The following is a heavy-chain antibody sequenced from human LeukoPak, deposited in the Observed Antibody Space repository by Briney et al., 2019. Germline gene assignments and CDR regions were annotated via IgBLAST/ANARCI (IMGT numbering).Heavy chain of an antibody. Sequence: SVKVSCKASGGTFSSYAISRVRQAPGQGLEWMGGIIPIFGTANYAQKFQGRVTITADESTSTAYMELSSLRSEDTAVYYCARGPERVVVVPAAILGLDFDYWGQGTLVTVSS. J-gene: IGHJ4*02. D-gene: IGHD2-2*02. V-gene: IGHV1-69*13. CDR1: GGTFSSYA. CDR2: IIPIFGTA. CDR3: ARGPERVVVVPAAILGLDFDY.